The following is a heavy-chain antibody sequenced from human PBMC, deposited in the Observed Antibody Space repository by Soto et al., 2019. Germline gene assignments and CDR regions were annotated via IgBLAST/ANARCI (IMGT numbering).Heavy chain of an antibody. CDR2: ISHDGVTK. D-gene: IGHD4-4*01. Sequence: GGSLRLSCTASGSTFPNYPMRWVRRAPDKGLEWVAVISHDGVTKNSADSVKGRFTISRDNSRNTLYLQMNSLRIEDTAMYYCVRGGYSSSWERLDPWGQGTLVTVSS. CDR3: VRGGYSSSWERLDP. V-gene: IGHV3-30-3*01. CDR1: GSTFPNYP. J-gene: IGHJ5*02.